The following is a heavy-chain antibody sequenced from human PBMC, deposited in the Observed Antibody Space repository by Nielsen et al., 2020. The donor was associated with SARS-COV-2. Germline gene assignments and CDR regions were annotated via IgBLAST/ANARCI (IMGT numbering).Heavy chain of an antibody. J-gene: IGHJ6*02. CDR1: GYSFTSYW. CDR2: IYPGDSDT. D-gene: IGHD4-17*01. Sequence: GESLKISCQGSGYSFTSYWIGWVRQMPGKGLEWMGIIYPGDSDTRYSPSFQGQVTISADKSISTAYLQWSSLKASDTAMYYCARSPTVTTRYYYGMDVWGQGTTVTVSS. V-gene: IGHV5-51*01. CDR3: ARSPTVTTRYYYGMDV.